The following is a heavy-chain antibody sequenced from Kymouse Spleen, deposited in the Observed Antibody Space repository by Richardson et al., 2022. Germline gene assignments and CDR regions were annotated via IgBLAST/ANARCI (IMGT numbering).Heavy chain of an antibody. Sequence: EVQLVESGGGLVQPGGSLRLSCAASGFTFSSYSMNWVRQAPGKGLEWVSYISSSSSTIYYADSVKGRFTISRDNAKNSLYLQMNSLRDEDTAVYYCALNWNYGRYYFDYWGQGTLVTVSS. CDR1: GFTFSSYS. D-gene: IGHD1-7*01. V-gene: IGHV3-48*02. J-gene: IGHJ4*02. CDR3: ALNWNYGRYYFDY. CDR2: ISSSSSTI.